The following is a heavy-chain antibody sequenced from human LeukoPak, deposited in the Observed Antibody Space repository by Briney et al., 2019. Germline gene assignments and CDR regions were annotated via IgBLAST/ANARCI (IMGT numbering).Heavy chain of an antibody. CDR2: IRYDGSNK. V-gene: IGHV3-30*02. CDR3: AGHPDYGDYLNWFDP. J-gene: IGHJ5*02. Sequence: GGSLRLSCAASGFTFSSYGMHWVRQAPGKGLEWVAFIRYDGSNKYYADSVKGRFTISRDNSKNTLYLQMNSLRAEDTAVYYCAGHPDYGDYLNWFDPWGQGTLVTVSS. CDR1: GFTFSSYG. D-gene: IGHD4-17*01.